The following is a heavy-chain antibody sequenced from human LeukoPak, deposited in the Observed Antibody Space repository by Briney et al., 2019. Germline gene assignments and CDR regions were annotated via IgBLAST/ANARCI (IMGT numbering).Heavy chain of an antibody. D-gene: IGHD6-13*01. V-gene: IGHV1-2*06. Sequence: GASVKVSCKASGYTFTGYYMHWVRQAPGQGLEWMGRINPNSGGTNYAQKFQGRVTMTRDTSISTAYMELSRLRSDDTAVYYCARDSYSSSWTPGRDYWGRGTLVTVSS. CDR2: INPNSGGT. CDR1: GYTFTGYY. J-gene: IGHJ4*02. CDR3: ARDSYSSSWTPGRDY.